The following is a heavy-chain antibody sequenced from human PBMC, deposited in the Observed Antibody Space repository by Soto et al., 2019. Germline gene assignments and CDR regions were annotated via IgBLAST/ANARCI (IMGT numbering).Heavy chain of an antibody. J-gene: IGHJ6*02. CDR3: AKCSGMANYYRMDV. V-gene: IGHV3-23*01. Sequence: PGESLRLSCTASGFTFSNYAMSWVRQSPGRGLEWVSGMSGSGSSTYYADSVMGRFTMSRDNSNNTLYLEMNSLRAEDAAVYYCAKCSGMANYYRMDVWGQGTTGTVSS. D-gene: IGHD2-15*01. CDR2: MSGSGSST. CDR1: GFTFSNYA.